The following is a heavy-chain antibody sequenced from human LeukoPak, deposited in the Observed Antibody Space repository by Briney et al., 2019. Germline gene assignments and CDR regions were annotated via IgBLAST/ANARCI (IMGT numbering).Heavy chain of an antibody. CDR2: IWYDGSNK. Sequence: PGGSLRLSCAASGFTFSSYGMHWVRQAPGKGLEWVAVIWYDGSNKYYADSVKGRFTISRDNSKNTLYLRMNSLRAEDTAVYYCARDGLTPPDYGMDVWGQGTTVTVSS. CDR3: ARDGLTPPDYGMDV. CDR1: GFTFSSYG. J-gene: IGHJ6*02. D-gene: IGHD1-14*01. V-gene: IGHV3-30*19.